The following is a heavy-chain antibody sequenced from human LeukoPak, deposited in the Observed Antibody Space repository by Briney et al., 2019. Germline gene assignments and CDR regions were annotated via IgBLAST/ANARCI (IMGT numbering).Heavy chain of an antibody. V-gene: IGHV4-30-2*01. J-gene: IGHJ4*02. CDR2: IYDRGST. Sequence: PSQTLSLTCTVSGGPISGGGYYWSWIRQPPGKGLEWIGYIYDRGSTYYNPSLKSRVTISVDRSKNQFSLKLTSVTAADTAVYYCASPGNRRVCFDYWGQGTLVTVSS. CDR3: ASPGNRRVCFDY. D-gene: IGHD1-1*01. CDR1: GGPISGGGYY.